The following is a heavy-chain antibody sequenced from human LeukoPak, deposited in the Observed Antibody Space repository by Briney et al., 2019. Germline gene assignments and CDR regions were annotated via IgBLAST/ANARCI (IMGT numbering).Heavy chain of an antibody. V-gene: IGHV3-53*01. CDR3: ARGRYCSGGSCTYYYYYGMDV. CDR2: TYSGGST. J-gene: IGHJ6*02. D-gene: IGHD2-15*01. CDR1: GFTASSNY. Sequence: GGSLRLSCAASGFTASSNYMSWVRHAPGKGLEWVSVTYSGGSTFYADSVKGRFTISRDNSKNTLYLQMNSLRAEDTAVYYCARGRYCSGGSCTYYYYYGMDVWGQGTTVTVSS.